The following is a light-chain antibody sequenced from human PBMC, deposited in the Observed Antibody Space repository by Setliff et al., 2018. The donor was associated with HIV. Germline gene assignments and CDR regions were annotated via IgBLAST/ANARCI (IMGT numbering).Light chain of an antibody. CDR3: TSYTSSSTLVV. J-gene: IGLJ2*01. CDR1: SSDVGGCNY. V-gene: IGLV2-14*01. Sequence: QSVLTQPASVSGSPGQSITISCTGTSSDVGGCNYVSWYQQHPGKAPKLMIHEVSNRPPGVSNRFSGSKSGNTASLTISGLRAEDEANYYCTSYTSSSTLVVFGGGTKVTV. CDR2: EVS.